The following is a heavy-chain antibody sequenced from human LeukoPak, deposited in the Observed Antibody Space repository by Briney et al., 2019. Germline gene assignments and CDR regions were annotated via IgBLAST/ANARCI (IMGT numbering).Heavy chain of an antibody. Sequence: PGGSLRLSCAASGFTFSSYSMNWVRQAPGKGLEWVSYISSSSSTIYYADSVKGRFTISRDNAKNSLYLQMNSLRAEDTALYYCAKDGTTTPYFIDYWGQGTLVTVSS. J-gene: IGHJ4*02. D-gene: IGHD2/OR15-2a*01. V-gene: IGHV3-48*01. CDR1: GFTFSSYS. CDR3: AKDGTTTPYFIDY. CDR2: ISSSSSTI.